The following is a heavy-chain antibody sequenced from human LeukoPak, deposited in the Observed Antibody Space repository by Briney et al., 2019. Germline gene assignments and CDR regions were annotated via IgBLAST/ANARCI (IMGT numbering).Heavy chain of an antibody. V-gene: IGHV3-48*03. J-gene: IGHJ6*04. CDR1: GFTFSSYE. D-gene: IGHD3-10*02. Sequence: GGSLNPSCEASGFTFSSYEMNWVRQAPGKGLEWVSYISSSGSTIYYADSVKGRFTISRDNAKNSLYLQMNSLRAEDTAVYYCAELGIAMIGGVWGKGTTVTISS. CDR2: ISSSGSTI. CDR3: AELGIAMIGGV.